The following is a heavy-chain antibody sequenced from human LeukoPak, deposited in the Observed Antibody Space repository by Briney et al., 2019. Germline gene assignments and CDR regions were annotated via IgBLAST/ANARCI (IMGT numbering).Heavy chain of an antibody. CDR3: ANAPPYYYDSSDY. D-gene: IGHD3-22*01. CDR2: ISGSGGST. Sequence: GGSLRLSCAASGFTFSSYAMSWVRQAPGKGLEWVSAISGSGGSTYYADSVKGRFTISRDNSKDTLYLQMNSLRAEDTAVYYCANAPPYYYDSSDYWGQGTLVTVSS. CDR1: GFTFSSYA. V-gene: IGHV3-23*01. J-gene: IGHJ4*02.